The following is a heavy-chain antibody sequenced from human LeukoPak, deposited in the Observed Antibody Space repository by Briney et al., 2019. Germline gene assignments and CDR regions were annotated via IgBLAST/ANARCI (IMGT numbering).Heavy chain of an antibody. V-gene: IGHV3-33*01. CDR2: IWYDGSNK. CDR1: GFTFSNYG. Sequence: GTSLRLSCAASGFTFSNYGMHWVRQAPGKGLEWVAVIWYDGSNKYYADSVKGRFTISRDNSKITLYVQMNSLRAEDTAVYYCARMGFDYWGQGTLVTVSS. CDR3: ARMGFDY. J-gene: IGHJ4*02. D-gene: IGHD3-16*01.